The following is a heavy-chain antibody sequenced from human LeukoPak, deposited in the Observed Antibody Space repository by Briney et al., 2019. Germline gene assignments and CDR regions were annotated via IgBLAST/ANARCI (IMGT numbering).Heavy chain of an antibody. Sequence: GGSLRLSCAASGFTFNSYAMSWVRQAPGTGLEWVSAIGGSGDNTYYADSVKGRFTISRDNSKNTLYLQMNSLRAEDTAVYYCAKDRLGYDSLGKFFDYWGRGTLVTVSS. V-gene: IGHV3-23*01. J-gene: IGHJ4*02. D-gene: IGHD3-22*01. CDR2: IGGSGDNT. CDR3: AKDRLGYDSLGKFFDY. CDR1: GFTFNSYA.